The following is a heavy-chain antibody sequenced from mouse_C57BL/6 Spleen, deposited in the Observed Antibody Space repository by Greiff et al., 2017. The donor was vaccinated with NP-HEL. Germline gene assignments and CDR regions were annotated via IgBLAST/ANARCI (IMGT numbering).Heavy chain of an antibody. J-gene: IGHJ4*01. D-gene: IGHD6-1*01. Sequence: QLQQPGAELVRPGSSVKLSCKASGYTFTSYWMDWVKQRPGQGLEWIGNIYPSDSETHYNQKFKDKATLTVDKSSSTAYMQLSSLTSEDSAVYYCARYADSPYAMDYWGQGTSVTVSS. CDR1: GYTFTSYW. CDR3: ARYADSPYAMDY. V-gene: IGHV1-61*01. CDR2: IYPSDSET.